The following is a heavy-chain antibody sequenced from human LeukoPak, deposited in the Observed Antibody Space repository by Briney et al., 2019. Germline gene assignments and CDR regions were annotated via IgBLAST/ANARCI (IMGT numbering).Heavy chain of an antibody. CDR1: GFTLSNYW. D-gene: IGHD2-2*01. CDR3: ARGPQRGAAANYYGMDV. CDR2: INSDGSST. J-gene: IGHJ6*02. V-gene: IGHV3-74*01. Sequence: GGSLRLSCAASGFTLSNYWMHWVRQAPGKGLVWVSRINSDGSSTSHADSVKGRFTISRDNAKSTLYLQMNSLRSEDTAVYYCARGPQRGAAANYYGMDVWGRGTTVTVSS.